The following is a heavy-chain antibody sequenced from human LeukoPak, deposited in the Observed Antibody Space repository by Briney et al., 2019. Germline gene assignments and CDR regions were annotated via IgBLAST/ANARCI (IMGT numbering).Heavy chain of an antibody. J-gene: IGHJ4*02. CDR1: GYNFANYW. CDR3: ARSYSYGNFDY. D-gene: IGHD5-18*01. V-gene: IGHV5-51*01. Sequence: GESLKISCKGSGYNFANYWIGWVRQMPGKGLEWMGIIYPGDSDTRYSPSFQGHVTISADKSISTAYLQWSSLKASDTAMYYCARSYSYGNFDYWGQGTLVTVSS. CDR2: IYPGDSDT.